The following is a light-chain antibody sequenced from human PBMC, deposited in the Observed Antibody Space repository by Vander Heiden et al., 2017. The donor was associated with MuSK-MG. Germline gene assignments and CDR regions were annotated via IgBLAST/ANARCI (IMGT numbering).Light chain of an antibody. Sequence: QSVLPQPPSVSGAPGPRVTISCAGTSSNIGTGYDVHWYQQFPGTAPKLLIYDKDKRPSGVPDRFSGSKSGTSASLAITGLQAADEADYYCQSYDLRRTAWVFGGGTKLTVL. CDR1: SSNIGTGYD. CDR3: QSYDLRRTAWV. V-gene: IGLV1-40*01. J-gene: IGLJ3*02. CDR2: DKD.